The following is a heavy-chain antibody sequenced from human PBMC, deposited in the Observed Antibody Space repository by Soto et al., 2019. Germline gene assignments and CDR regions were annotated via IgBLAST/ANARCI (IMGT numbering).Heavy chain of an antibody. CDR1: GFTFSSYS. CDR2: ISSSSSYI. J-gene: IGHJ4*02. Sequence: WGSLRLSCAASGFTFSSYSMNWVRQAPGKGLEWVSSISSSSSYIYYADSVKGRFTISIDNAKNSLYLQMNSLRAEDTAVYYCARDSSSCSSTSCYFDYWGQGTLVTVSS. D-gene: IGHD2-2*01. CDR3: ARDSSSCSSTSCYFDY. V-gene: IGHV3-21*01.